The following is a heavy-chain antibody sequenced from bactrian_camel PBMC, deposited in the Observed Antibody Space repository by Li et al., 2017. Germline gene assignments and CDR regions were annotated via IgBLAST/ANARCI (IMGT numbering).Heavy chain of an antibody. CDR3: AARLRCYRDPVILAAPFDY. CDR1: QYPVNRYC. J-gene: IGHJ4*01. V-gene: IGHV3-2*01. D-gene: IGHD4*01. Sequence: HVQLVESGGGSVQTGGSLTLSCAVSQYPVNRYCLGWFRQAPGKRRIQVANIDSNGQTYYAESVKDRFTVSQDSAKNTLYLQMNSLNPDDTAMYYCAARLRCYRDPVILAAPFDYWGQGTQVTVS. CDR2: IDSNGQT.